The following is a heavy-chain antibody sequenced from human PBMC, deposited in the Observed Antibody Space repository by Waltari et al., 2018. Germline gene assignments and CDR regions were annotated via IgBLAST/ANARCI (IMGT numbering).Heavy chain of an antibody. CDR3: ARDRGYYYYGMDV. CDR1: GYIFNDYY. J-gene: IGHJ6*02. Sequence: QVHLVQSGAEVKKPGASVKVSCKASGYIFNDYYIYWVRQAPGGGLEWMGWINPQSGCTNYAQKFQGRVTMTRDTSISTAYLELRSLRSDDTAVYYCARDRGYYYYGMDVWGQGTVVTVS. CDR2: INPQSGCT. V-gene: IGHV1-2*02.